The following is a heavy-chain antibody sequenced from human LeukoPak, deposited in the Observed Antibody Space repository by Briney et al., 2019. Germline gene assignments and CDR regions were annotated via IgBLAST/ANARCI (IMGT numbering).Heavy chain of an antibody. CDR3: AKDGGLWVSAHWGDS. D-gene: IGHD7-27*01. CDR1: GFSFKNFA. Sequence: GGSLRLSCSVTGFSFKNFAMHWVRQAPGKGLEWVSTVSGSDDRKYYADSVKGRSTISRDNSKYTLYLRLTSLRAEDTAVYYCAKDGGLWVSAHWGDSWGRGTLVTVSS. J-gene: IGHJ4*02. CDR2: VSGSDDRK. V-gene: IGHV3-23*01.